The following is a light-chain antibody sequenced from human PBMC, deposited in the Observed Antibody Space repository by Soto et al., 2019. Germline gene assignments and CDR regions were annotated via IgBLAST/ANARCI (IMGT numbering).Light chain of an antibody. CDR1: QSVLYSSNNKNY. CDR3: QQYYSTPGYT. Sequence: DIVMTQSPDSLAVSLGERATINCKSSQSVLYSSNNKNYLAWYQQKPGQPPKLLIYWASTRESGVPDRFSGSGSGTDFTLTISSLRAEDVAVYYCQQYYSTPGYTFGQGTKLEIK. CDR2: WAS. J-gene: IGKJ2*01. V-gene: IGKV4-1*01.